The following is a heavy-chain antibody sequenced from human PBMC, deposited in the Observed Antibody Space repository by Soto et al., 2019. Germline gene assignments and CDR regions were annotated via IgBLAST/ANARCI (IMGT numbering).Heavy chain of an antibody. CDR3: ARAGAVRVYYYYYMDV. CDR1: GGSFSGYY. CDR2: INHSGST. Sequence: SETLSLTCAVYGGSFSGYYWSWIRQPPGKGLEWIGEINHSGSTNYNPSLKSRVTISVDTSKNRFSLKLSSVTAADTAVYYCARAGAVRVYYYYYMDVWGKGTTVTVSS. J-gene: IGHJ6*03. V-gene: IGHV4-34*01. D-gene: IGHD3-10*01.